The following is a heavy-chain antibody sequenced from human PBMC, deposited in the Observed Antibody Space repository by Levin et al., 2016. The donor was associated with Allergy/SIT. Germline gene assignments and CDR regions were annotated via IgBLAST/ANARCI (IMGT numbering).Heavy chain of an antibody. CDR2: LSHDGSDK. D-gene: IGHD5-12*01. V-gene: IGHV3-30-3*01. CDR3: ARDRGRGIVAVTPSTY. Sequence: GESLKISCAASGFIFSNYAIHWVRQAPGKGLEWVAVLSHDGSDKYFADSVKGRFTISRDNSQNTVYLQMNSLRVEDTAVYFCARDRGRGIVAVTPSTYWGQGTLVTVSS. CDR1: GFIFSNYA. J-gene: IGHJ4*02.